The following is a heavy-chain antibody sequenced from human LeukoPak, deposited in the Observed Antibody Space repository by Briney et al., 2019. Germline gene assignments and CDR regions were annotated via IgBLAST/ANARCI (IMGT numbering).Heavy chain of an antibody. CDR3: ARHGGGPGSYYYGMDV. V-gene: IGHV4-59*08. Sequence: SETLSLTCTVSGGSISSYYWSWIRQPPGKGLEWIGYIYYSGSTNYNPSLKSRVTISVDTSKNQFSLKLSSVTAADTAVYYCARHGGGPGSYYYGMDVWGQGTTVTVSS. CDR1: GGSISSYY. D-gene: IGHD2-15*01. CDR2: IYYSGST. J-gene: IGHJ6*02.